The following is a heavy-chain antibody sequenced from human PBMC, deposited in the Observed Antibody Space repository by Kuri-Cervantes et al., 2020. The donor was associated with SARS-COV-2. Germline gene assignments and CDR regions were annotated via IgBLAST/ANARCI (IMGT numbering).Heavy chain of an antibody. Sequence: GSLRLSCTVSGGSITSTSYYWGWIRQPPGKGLEWIGSMYYSGSTYYNPSLKSRVTISVDTSKNQFSLKLSSVTAADTAVYYCARDSTVVAATHSIIRDYYYGMDVWGQGTTVTVSS. CDR1: GGSITSTSYY. J-gene: IGHJ6*02. D-gene: IGHD2-15*01. CDR3: ARDSTVVAATHSIIRDYYYGMDV. V-gene: IGHV4-39*07. CDR2: MYYSGST.